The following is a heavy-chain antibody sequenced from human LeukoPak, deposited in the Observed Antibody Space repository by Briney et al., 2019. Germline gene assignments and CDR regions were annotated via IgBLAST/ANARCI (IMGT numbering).Heavy chain of an antibody. CDR2: IYKGGDTI. V-gene: IGHV3-11*04. CDR1: GFTFSSFP. J-gene: IGHJ4*02. D-gene: IGHD7-27*01. CDR3: ARGHWGLDY. Sequence: PGGSLRLSCAASGFTFSSFPMSWIRQAPGKGLQTVSYIYKGGDTIFYADSVRGRFTISRDNAESSVYLQMNSLSAEDTAVYYCARGHWGLDYWGRGTLVTVSS.